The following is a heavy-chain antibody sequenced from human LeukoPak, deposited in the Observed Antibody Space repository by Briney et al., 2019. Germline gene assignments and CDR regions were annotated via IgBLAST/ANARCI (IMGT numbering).Heavy chain of an antibody. CDR3: ARDWDDILTGYYYGMDV. CDR2: ISAYNGNT. D-gene: IGHD3-9*01. Sequence: ASVKVSCKASGYTFTGYYLHWMRQAPGQGLEWMGWISAYNGNTNYAQKLQGRVTMTTDTSTSTAYMELRSLRSDDTAVYYCARDWDDILTGYYYGMDVWGQGTTVTVSS. J-gene: IGHJ6*02. CDR1: GYTFTGYY. V-gene: IGHV1-18*04.